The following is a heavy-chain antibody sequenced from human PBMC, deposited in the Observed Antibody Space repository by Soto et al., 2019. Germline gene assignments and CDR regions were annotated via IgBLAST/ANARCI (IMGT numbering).Heavy chain of an antibody. Sequence: EVQLLESGGDLVQPGGSLRLSCAASGFTFSNYAMTWVRQAPGKGLEWVSAISDSGDSTRYADSVKGRFTISRDNSKNTLYLQMNSLRVEDTAVYYCAKAPVPTTTGNWFDPWGQGTLVTVSS. CDR2: ISDSGDST. D-gene: IGHD1-26*01. CDR3: AKAPVPTTTGNWFDP. CDR1: GFTFSNYA. V-gene: IGHV3-23*01. J-gene: IGHJ5*02.